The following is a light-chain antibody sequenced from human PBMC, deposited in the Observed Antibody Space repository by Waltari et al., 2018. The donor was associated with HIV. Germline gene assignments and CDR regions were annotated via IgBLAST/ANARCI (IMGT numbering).Light chain of an antibody. CDR3: QQNGSSPLT. CDR2: GAS. V-gene: IGKV3-20*01. Sequence: EIVLTQSPGTLSLSPGERATLSCRASQSVTSSFLSWYQQKPGQAPRLLIYGASSRATGIPDRFSGGVSGTDFTLTISRLEPDDFAVYYSQQNGSSPLTFGGGTKVDIK. J-gene: IGKJ4*01. CDR1: QSVTSSF.